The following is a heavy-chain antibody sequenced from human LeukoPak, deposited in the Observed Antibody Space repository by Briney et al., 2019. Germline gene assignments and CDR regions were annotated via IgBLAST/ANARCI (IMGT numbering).Heavy chain of an antibody. CDR3: AREGGTLDY. J-gene: IGHJ4*02. V-gene: IGHV4-38-2*02. CDR1: GYSISSGYY. Sequence: PSETLSLTCTVSGYSISSGYYWGWIRQPPGKGLEWIGSIYHSGSTYYNPSLKSRVTISVDTSKNQFSLKLSSVTAADTAVYYCAREGGTLDYWGQGTLVTVSS. CDR2: IYHSGST. D-gene: IGHD2-15*01.